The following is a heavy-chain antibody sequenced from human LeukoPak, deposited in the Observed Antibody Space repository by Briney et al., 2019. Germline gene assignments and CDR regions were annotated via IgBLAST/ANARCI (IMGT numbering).Heavy chain of an antibody. V-gene: IGHV1-18*01. CDR2: ISAYDGNT. D-gene: IGHD6-19*01. Sequence: APVKVSCKASGYTFTSYGFSWVRQAPGQGLEWMGWISAYDGNTNYAQKLQGRVTMTTDTSTSTAYMELRSLRSDDTAVYYCAPQIHDSSGWHAFDFRGQGTMVTVSS. CDR1: GYTFTSYG. CDR3: APQIHDSSGWHAFDF. J-gene: IGHJ3*01.